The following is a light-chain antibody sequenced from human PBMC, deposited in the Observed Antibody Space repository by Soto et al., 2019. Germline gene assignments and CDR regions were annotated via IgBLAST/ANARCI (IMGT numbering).Light chain of an antibody. CDR1: QSVSNNY. CDR2: GSS. Sequence: EVVLTQSPGTLSLSPGERATLSCRASQSVSNNYFAWYQQKPGQAPRPLIFGSSDRATGIPDRFSGSGSGTDFTLTISRLESEDFAVYYCQQYGSSPPYTFGQGTKLEIK. V-gene: IGKV3-20*01. CDR3: QQYGSSPPYT. J-gene: IGKJ2*01.